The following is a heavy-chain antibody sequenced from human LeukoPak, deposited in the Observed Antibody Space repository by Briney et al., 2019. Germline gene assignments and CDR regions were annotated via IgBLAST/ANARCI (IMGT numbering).Heavy chain of an antibody. CDR2: ISGGGRST. V-gene: IGHV3-23*01. Sequence: PGGSLRLSCAASGFAFSTYGMHWVRQAPGKGLEWVSTISGGGRSTDYADSVKGHFTISRDDSKNTLYLQMNSLRAEDTAVYYCARERYFDYWGQGTLVTVSS. CDR3: ARERYFDY. J-gene: IGHJ4*02. CDR1: GFAFSTYG.